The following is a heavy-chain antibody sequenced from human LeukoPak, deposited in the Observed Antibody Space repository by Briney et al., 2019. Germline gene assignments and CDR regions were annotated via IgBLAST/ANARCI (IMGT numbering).Heavy chain of an antibody. CDR2: INPNSGGT. V-gene: IGHV1-2*02. CDR1: GYTFTGYY. Sequence: GASVKVSCKASGYTFTGYYMHWVRQAPGQGLEWMGWINPNSGGTNYAQRFQGRVTMTRDTSISTAYMELSRLRSDDTAVYYCARDQVVVVPARYYYMDVWGKGTTVTVSS. CDR3: ARDQVVVVPARYYYMDV. D-gene: IGHD2-2*01. J-gene: IGHJ6*03.